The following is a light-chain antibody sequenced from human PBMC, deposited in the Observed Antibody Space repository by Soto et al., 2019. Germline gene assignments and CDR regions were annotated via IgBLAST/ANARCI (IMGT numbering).Light chain of an antibody. Sequence: DIPMTQSPSTLSASVGDRVTITCRASQSISSWLAWYRQKPGKAPKLLIYDASSLESGVPSRFSGSGSGTEFTLTISSLQPDDFATYYCQQYNSYSGTFGQGTKLEIK. J-gene: IGKJ2*01. CDR1: QSISSW. CDR3: QQYNSYSGT. V-gene: IGKV1-5*01. CDR2: DAS.